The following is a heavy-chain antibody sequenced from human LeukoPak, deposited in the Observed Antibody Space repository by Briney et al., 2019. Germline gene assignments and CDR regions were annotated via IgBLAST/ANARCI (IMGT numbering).Heavy chain of an antibody. Sequence: ASVKVSCKASGYTFTGYYMHWVRQAPGQGLEWMGWISAYNGNTNYAQKLQGRVTMTTDTSTSTAYMELSSLRSEDTAVYYCARGEDYSNYDSDYWGQGTLVTVSS. J-gene: IGHJ4*02. D-gene: IGHD4-11*01. CDR1: GYTFTGYY. V-gene: IGHV1-18*04. CDR2: ISAYNGNT. CDR3: ARGEDYSNYDSDY.